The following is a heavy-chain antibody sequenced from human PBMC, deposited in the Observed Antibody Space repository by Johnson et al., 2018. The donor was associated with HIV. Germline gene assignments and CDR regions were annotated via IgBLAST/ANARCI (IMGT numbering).Heavy chain of an antibody. CDR1: GFTFNDYA. J-gene: IGHJ3*02. CDR2: LYSDVRA. D-gene: IGHD3-16*01. Sequence: QVQLVESGGGLVQPGRSLRLSCAASGFTFNDYAMHWVRQAPGMGLEWVSLLYSDVRAEYAASVKGRFTITRDNSKNMLYLQMNSLRPDDTAVYYCARDGRCLITRGGCDIWGPETVVTVSS. V-gene: IGHV3-NL1*01. CDR3: ARDGRCLITRGGCDI.